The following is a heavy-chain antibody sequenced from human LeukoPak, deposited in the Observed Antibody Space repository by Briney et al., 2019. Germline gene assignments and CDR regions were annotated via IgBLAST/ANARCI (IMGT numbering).Heavy chain of an antibody. CDR1: GYTFTSYD. CDR2: MNPNSGNT. V-gene: IGHV1-8*01. CDR3: ARDGYSYGYGDY. J-gene: IGHJ4*02. Sequence: WASVKVSCKASGYTFTSYDINWVRQATGQGLEWMGWMNPNSGNTGYAQKFQGRVTMTRNTSISTAYMELSSLRSEDTAVYYCARDGYSYGYGDYWGQGTLVTVSS. D-gene: IGHD5-18*01.